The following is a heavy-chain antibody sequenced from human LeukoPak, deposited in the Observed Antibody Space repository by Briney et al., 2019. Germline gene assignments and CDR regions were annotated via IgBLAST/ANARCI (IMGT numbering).Heavy chain of an antibody. CDR3: ARVDLVVGAVAGPGDF. CDR2: ISYDGGNK. D-gene: IGHD6-19*01. J-gene: IGHJ4*02. Sequence: GSLRLSFAASGFPFSNYALHWVRPAPGKGLEWIAIISYDGGNKYYADSVKGRFTLSRDDSKNTLYLQMNSLRVEDTAVYYCARVDLVVGAVAGPGDFWGQGTLVTVSS. CDR1: GFPFSNYA. V-gene: IGHV3-30*04.